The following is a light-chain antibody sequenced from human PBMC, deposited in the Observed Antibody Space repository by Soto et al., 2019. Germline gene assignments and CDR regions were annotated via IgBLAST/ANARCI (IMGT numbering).Light chain of an antibody. CDR1: QSIGSY. Sequence: DIQMTQSPSSLSASVGDRVTITCRASQSIGSYLSWYQQKPGKAPKLLINVASTLQSGVPSRFSGSGSGRDFTLAISSLQPEDFATDYCQQSSSTPQTFGGGTRVEIK. CDR3: QQSSSTPQT. V-gene: IGKV1-39*01. J-gene: IGKJ4*01. CDR2: VAS.